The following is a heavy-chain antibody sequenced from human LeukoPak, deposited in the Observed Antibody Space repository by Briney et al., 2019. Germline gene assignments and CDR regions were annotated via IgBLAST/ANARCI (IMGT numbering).Heavy chain of an antibody. V-gene: IGHV3-30-3*01. J-gene: IGHJ3*02. CDR1: GFTFSSYA. CDR2: ISYDGSNK. Sequence: GGSLRLSCAASGFTFSSYAMHRDRHAPGKGLEWVAVISYDGSNKYYADSVKGRFTIYRDNSKNTLYLQMNSLRAEDTAVYYCAREGPRDAFDIWGQGTMVTVSS. CDR3: AREGPRDAFDI.